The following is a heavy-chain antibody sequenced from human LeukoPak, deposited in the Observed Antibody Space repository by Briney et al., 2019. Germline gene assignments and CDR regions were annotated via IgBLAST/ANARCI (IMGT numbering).Heavy chain of an antibody. D-gene: IGHD3-10*01. Sequence: GGSLRLSCAASGFTFSSYTMSWVRQAPGKGLEWVSAISGSGGSTYYADSVKGRFTISRDNSKTTLYLQMNSLRAEDTAVYYCATLSSGGSGSYHHYWGQGTLVTVSS. V-gene: IGHV3-23*01. J-gene: IGHJ4*02. CDR3: ATLSSGGSGSYHHY. CDR2: ISGSGGST. CDR1: GFTFSSYT.